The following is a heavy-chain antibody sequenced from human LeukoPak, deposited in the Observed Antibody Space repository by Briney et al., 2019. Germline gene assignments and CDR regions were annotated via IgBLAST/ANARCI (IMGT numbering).Heavy chain of an antibody. D-gene: IGHD6-19*01. CDR1: GFTFSSYA. J-gene: IGHJ4*02. V-gene: IGHV3-23*01. Sequence: PGGSLRLSCAASGFTFSSYAMSWVRQAPGKGLEWVSAISGSGGNTNYADSVKGRFTISRDNSKNTLYLQMNSPRAEDAAVYYCAKAHFSGAWYEFGYWGQGTLVTVSS. CDR3: AKAHFSGAWYEFGY. CDR2: ISGSGGNT.